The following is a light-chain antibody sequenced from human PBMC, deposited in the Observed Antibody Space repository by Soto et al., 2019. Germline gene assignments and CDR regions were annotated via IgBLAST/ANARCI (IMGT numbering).Light chain of an antibody. J-gene: IGLJ2*01. CDR2: AVT. CDR1: SSDIGDYNY. Sequence: QSALTQPASVSGSPGQSITISCTGTSSDIGDYNYVSWYQQHPDKAPKLIIYAVTNRPSGIPNRFSGSKSGNTASLTISGLQPEDEGDYYCGSYTSSSTLVFGGGTKVTVL. CDR3: GSYTSSSTLV. V-gene: IGLV2-14*01.